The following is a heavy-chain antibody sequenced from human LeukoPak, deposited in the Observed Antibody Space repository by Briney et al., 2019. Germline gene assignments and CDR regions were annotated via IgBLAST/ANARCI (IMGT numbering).Heavy chain of an antibody. D-gene: IGHD3-16*02. CDR3: ASLPSMTQGVIGAFDI. V-gene: IGHV3-74*01. J-gene: IGHJ3*02. CDR2: IKTDGSYT. CDR1: GFRFSDYW. Sequence: GGSLRLSCAASGFRFSDYWIYWVRQAPGRGLEWVSRIKTDGSYTNYADSVKGRFTISRDNAKNSLYVQMNSLRADDTAVYYCASLPSMTQGVIGAFDIWGQGTKVTVSS.